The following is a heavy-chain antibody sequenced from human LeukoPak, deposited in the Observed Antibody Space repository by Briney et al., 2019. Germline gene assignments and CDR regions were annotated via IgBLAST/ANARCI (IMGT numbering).Heavy chain of an antibody. CDR1: GGTFSSYA. CDR2: IIPIFGTA. J-gene: IGHJ4*02. V-gene: IGHV1-69*13. D-gene: IGHD3-10*01. CDR3: ARDGDYGTGSYYRGCIDS. Sequence: SVKVSCKASGGTFSSYAISWVRQAPGQGLEWMGGIIPIFGTANYAQRFQGRVTITADESTSTAYMELSSLRSEDTTVYYCARDGDYGTGSYYRGCIDSWGQGTPVTVSP.